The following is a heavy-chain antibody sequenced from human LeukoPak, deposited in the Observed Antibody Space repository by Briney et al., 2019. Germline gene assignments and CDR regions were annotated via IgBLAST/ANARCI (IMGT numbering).Heavy chain of an antibody. V-gene: IGHV4-61*02. CDR3: ARAPYYDFWSGPYSYYMDV. J-gene: IGHJ6*03. CDR2: IYTSGST. D-gene: IGHD3-3*01. Sequence: SETLSLTCTVSGGSISSGSYYWSWIRQPAGKGLEWIGRIYTSGSTHYNPSLKSRVTISVDTSKNQFSPKLSSVTAADTAVYYCARAPYYDFWSGPYSYYMDVWGKGTTVTVSS. CDR1: GGSISSGSYY.